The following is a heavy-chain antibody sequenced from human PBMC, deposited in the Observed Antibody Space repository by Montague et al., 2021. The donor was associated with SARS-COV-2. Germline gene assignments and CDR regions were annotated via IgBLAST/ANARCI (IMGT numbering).Heavy chain of an antibody. D-gene: IGHD6-19*01. CDR2: IYYSGXT. CDR1: GGSISSSSYY. J-gene: IGHJ4*02. V-gene: IGHV4-39*01. Sequence: SETLSLPCTVSGGSISSSSYYWGWIRQPPGKGLEWLGSIYYSGXTXYXXXXRXRVTISVDTSKNQFSLKLSSVTAADTAVYYCARYSSGWRVGGIDYWGQGTLVTVSS. CDR3: ARYSSGWRVGGIDY.